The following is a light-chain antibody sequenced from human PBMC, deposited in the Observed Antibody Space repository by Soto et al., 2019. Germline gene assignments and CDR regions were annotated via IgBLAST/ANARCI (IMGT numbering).Light chain of an antibody. CDR3: CSYAGSSTAYV. CDR1: SSDVGSYNL. J-gene: IGLJ1*01. V-gene: IGLV2-23*01. CDR2: EGS. Sequence: QSALTQPASVSGSPGQSITISCTGTSSDVGSYNLVSWYQQHPGKPPKLMIYEGSKRPSGVSNRFSGSKSGNTASLTISGLQAEDEADYYCCSYAGSSTAYVFGTGTKLTVL.